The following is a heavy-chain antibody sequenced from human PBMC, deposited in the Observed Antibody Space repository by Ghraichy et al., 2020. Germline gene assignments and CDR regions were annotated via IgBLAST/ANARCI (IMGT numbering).Heavy chain of an antibody. CDR2: IYTSGST. CDR1: GGFISSYY. D-gene: IGHD3-3*01. V-gene: IGHV4-4*07. CDR3: ARIQKTVLRFLEWYPYFDY. Sequence: SETLSLTCTVSGGFISSYYWSWIRQPAGKGLEWIGRIYTSGSTNYNPSLKSRVTMSVDTSKNQFSLKLSSVTAADTAVYYCARIQKTVLRFLEWYPYFDYWGQGTLVTVSS. J-gene: IGHJ4*02.